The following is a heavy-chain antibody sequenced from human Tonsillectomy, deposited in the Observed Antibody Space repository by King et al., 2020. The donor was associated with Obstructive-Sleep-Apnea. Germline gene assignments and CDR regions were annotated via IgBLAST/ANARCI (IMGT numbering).Heavy chain of an antibody. CDR3: SRELGYCSSTSCPPHYYYGMDV. D-gene: IGHD2-2*01. Sequence: QLQESGPGLVKPSQTLSLNCTVSGGSISSGGYYWSWIRQHPGKGLEWIGYIYYSGGTYYNPSLKSRVTISVDTSKNQFSLKLSSVTAAATAVLYCSRELGYCSSTSCPPHYYYGMDVWGQGTTVTVSS. CDR1: GGSISSGGYY. J-gene: IGHJ6*02. CDR2: IYYSGGT. V-gene: IGHV4-31*03.